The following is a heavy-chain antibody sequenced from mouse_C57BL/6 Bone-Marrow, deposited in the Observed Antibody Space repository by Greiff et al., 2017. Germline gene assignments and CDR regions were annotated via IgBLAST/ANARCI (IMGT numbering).Heavy chain of an antibody. CDR2: INPSTGGT. D-gene: IGHD3-3*01. Sequence: EVQLQQSGPELVKPGASVKISCKASGYSFTGYYMNWVKQSPEKSLEWIGEINPSTGGTTYNQKFKAKATLTVDKSSSTAYMQLKSLTSEDSAVYYCAKGGDRDYWGQGTTLKVSS. J-gene: IGHJ2*01. V-gene: IGHV1-42*01. CDR3: AKGGDRDY. CDR1: GYSFTGYY.